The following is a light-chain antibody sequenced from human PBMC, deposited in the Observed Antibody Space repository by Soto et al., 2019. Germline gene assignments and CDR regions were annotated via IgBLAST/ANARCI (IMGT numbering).Light chain of an antibody. CDR3: SSYTSSSTDV. Sequence: QSVLTQPASVSGSPGQSITISCTGTSSDVGGYNYVSWYQQHPGKAPKLMIYEVSNRPSGVSNRFSGSKSGNTASLTISGPKAEDEADYYCSSYTSSSTDVFGTGTKLTVL. V-gene: IGLV2-14*01. CDR2: EVS. CDR1: SSDVGGYNY. J-gene: IGLJ1*01.